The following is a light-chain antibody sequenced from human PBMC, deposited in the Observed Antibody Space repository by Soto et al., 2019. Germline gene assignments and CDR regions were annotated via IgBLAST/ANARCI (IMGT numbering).Light chain of an antibody. J-gene: IGLJ2*01. V-gene: IGLV2-14*01. CDR3: SSYTSSTTIV. CDR1: SSDVGGYNY. CDR2: DVS. Sequence: QSVLTQPASVSGSPGQSITISCTGTSSDVGGYNYVSWYQQHPGKAPKLMISDVSKRPSGVSNRFSGSKSGNTASLTISGLQAEDEDDYYCSSYTSSTTIVFGGGTKLTVL.